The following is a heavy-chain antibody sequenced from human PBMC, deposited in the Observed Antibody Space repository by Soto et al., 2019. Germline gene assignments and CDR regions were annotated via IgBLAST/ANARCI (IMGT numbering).Heavy chain of an antibody. Sequence: AASVKVSCKAAGYAFTSYGISWVRQAPGQGLEWMGWISAYNGNTNYAQKLQGRVTMTTDTSTSTAYMELRSLRSDDTAVYYCARDTDPPDYYGSGSYRAHDAFDIWGQGTMVTVSS. CDR1: GYAFTSYG. J-gene: IGHJ3*02. CDR3: ARDTDPPDYYGSGSYRAHDAFDI. CDR2: ISAYNGNT. V-gene: IGHV1-18*01. D-gene: IGHD3-10*01.